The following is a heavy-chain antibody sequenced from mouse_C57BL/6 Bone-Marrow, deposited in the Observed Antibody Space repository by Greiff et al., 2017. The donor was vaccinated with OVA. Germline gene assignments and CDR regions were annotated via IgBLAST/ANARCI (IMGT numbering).Heavy chain of an antibody. Sequence: EVHLVESGPGLVKPSQSLSLTCSVTGYSITSGYYWNWIRQFPGNKLEWMGYISYDGSNNYNPSLKNRISITRDTSKNQFFLKLNSVTTEDTATYYCARLGYYVDYWGQGTTLTVSS. CDR1: GYSITSGYY. CDR3: ARLGYYVDY. J-gene: IGHJ2*01. D-gene: IGHD4-1*01. V-gene: IGHV3-6*01. CDR2: ISYDGSN.